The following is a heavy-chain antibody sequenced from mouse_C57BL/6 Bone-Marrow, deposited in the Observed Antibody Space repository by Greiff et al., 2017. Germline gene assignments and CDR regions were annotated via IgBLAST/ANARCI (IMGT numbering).Heavy chain of an antibody. CDR3: AIYDSNQGYFDD. Sequence: QVQLQQSGAELARPGASVKLSCKASGYTFTSHGISWVKQRTGQGLEGIGEIYPRSGNTYYNEKFKGKATLTADKSSSTAYTELSRLTSEASAVYFCAIYDSNQGYFDDWGTGTTVTVSS. D-gene: IGHD2-5*01. CDR2: IYPRSGNT. CDR1: GYTFTSHG. J-gene: IGHJ1*03. V-gene: IGHV1-81*01.